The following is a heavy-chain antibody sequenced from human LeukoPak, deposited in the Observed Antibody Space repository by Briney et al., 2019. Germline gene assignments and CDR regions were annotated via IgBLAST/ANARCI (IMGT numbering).Heavy chain of an antibody. CDR1: GFTFSSYA. Sequence: GGSLRLSCAASGFTFSSYAMSWVRQAPGKGLEWVSAISGSGGSTYYADSVKGRFTISRDNSRNTLYLQMNSLRAEDTAVYYCAKGPYDFWSGYLAYWGQGTLVTVSS. D-gene: IGHD3-3*01. CDR3: AKGPYDFWSGYLAY. CDR2: ISGSGGST. J-gene: IGHJ4*02. V-gene: IGHV3-23*01.